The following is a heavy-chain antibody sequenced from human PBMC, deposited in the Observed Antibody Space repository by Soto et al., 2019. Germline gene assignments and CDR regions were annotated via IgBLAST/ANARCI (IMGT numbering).Heavy chain of an antibody. Sequence: QVQLQESGPGLVIASQTLSLTCTVSGGSINSCTHYWSWSRQHPQKALEWIGYVYYNESPYYNPPLKSRATISVDTSKNQFSLRLNSVTAADTAVSYCARVPIGESGTYSFDSWGQGTLVTVSS. J-gene: IGHJ5*01. CDR1: GGSINSCTHY. D-gene: IGHD2-15*01. V-gene: IGHV4-31*03. CDR2: VYYNESP. CDR3: ARVPIGESGTYSFDS.